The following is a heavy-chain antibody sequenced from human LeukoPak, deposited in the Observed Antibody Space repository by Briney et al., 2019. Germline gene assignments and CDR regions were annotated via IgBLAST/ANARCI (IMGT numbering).Heavy chain of an antibody. CDR3: ARDGSDIVVVVAAPFYYYYGMDV. CDR2: ISAYNGNT. D-gene: IGHD2-15*01. Sequence: GASVKVSCKASGYTFTSYGISWVRQAPGRGLEWMGWISAYNGNTNYAQKLQGRVTMTTDTSTSTAYMELRSLRSDDTPVYYCARDGSDIVVVVAAPFYYYYGMDVWGQGTTVTVSS. CDR1: GYTFTSYG. V-gene: IGHV1-18*01. J-gene: IGHJ6*02.